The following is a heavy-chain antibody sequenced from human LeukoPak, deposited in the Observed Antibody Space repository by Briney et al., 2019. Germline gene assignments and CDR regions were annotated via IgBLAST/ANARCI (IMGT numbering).Heavy chain of an antibody. CDR3: ARMTCGGGTCWWFDP. Sequence: SETLSLTCTVSGGSITSIHYYWGWIRQPPGKGLEWIGNIYYFGSTYYNPSLRSRVTISVDTSKNQFSLKLSSVTAADTALYYCARMTCGGGTCWWFDPWGQGTLVTVST. J-gene: IGHJ5*02. CDR1: GGSITSIHYY. V-gene: IGHV4-39*01. CDR2: IYYFGST. D-gene: IGHD2-15*01.